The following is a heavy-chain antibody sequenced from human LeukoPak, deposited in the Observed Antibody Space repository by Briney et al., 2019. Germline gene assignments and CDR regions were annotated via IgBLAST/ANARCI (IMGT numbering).Heavy chain of an antibody. Sequence: GGSLRLSCAASGFTFSSYAMSWVRQAPGKGLEWDSAISGSGGSRYYADSVKGRFTISRDNSKNTLYLQMNSLRAEDTAVYYCAKFQGSSGYFYWGQGALVTVSS. CDR1: GFTFSSYA. D-gene: IGHD3-22*01. CDR3: AKFQGSSGYFY. CDR2: ISGSGGSR. J-gene: IGHJ4*02. V-gene: IGHV3-23*01.